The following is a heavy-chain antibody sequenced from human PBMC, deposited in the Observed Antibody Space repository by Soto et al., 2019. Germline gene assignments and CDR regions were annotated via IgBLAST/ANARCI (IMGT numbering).Heavy chain of an antibody. CDR3: ARDRGVRGLNWFDP. CDR1: GGSISSGGYY. D-gene: IGHD3-10*01. CDR2: IYYSGST. Sequence: QVQLQESGPGLVKPSQTLSLTCTVSGGSISSGGYYWSWIRQHPGKGLEWIGYIYYSGSTYYNPSLKSRVTISVDTSKTQFSLKLSSVTAADTAVYYCARDRGVRGLNWFDPWGQGTLVTVSS. J-gene: IGHJ5*02. V-gene: IGHV4-31*03.